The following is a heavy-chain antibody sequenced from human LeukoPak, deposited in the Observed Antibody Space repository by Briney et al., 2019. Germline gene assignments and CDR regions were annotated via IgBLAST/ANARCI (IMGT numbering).Heavy chain of an antibody. Sequence: SETLSLTCTVSGYAISNDYYWGWIRQPPGKGLEWIGYIYYSGSTNYNPSLKSRVTISVDTSKNQFSLKLSSVTAADTAVYYCARGGMVRGVIESDWFDPWGQGTLVTVSS. CDR3: ARGGMVRGVIESDWFDP. CDR2: IYYSGST. J-gene: IGHJ5*02. CDR1: GYAISNDYY. V-gene: IGHV4-61*01. D-gene: IGHD3-10*01.